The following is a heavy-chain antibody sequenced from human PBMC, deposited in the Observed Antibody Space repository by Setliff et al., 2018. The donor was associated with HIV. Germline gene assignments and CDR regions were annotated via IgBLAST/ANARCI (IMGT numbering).Heavy chain of an antibody. V-gene: IGHV4-31*03. Sequence: PSETLSLTCTVSGGSISRGGFYWRWIRHHPGKGLEWIGYVNYRGTTYYNPSLKSRAAILVDTSTNQFSLNVRSVTVADTAVYYCSRTTVVAVPAANYYFDPWGQGTLVTVSS. D-gene: IGHD2-2*01. CDR2: VNYRGTT. CDR1: GGSISRGGFY. J-gene: IGHJ4*02. CDR3: SRTTVVAVPAANYYFDP.